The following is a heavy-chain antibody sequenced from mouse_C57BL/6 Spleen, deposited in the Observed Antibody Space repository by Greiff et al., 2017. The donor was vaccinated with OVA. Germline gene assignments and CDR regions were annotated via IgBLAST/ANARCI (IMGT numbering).Heavy chain of an antibody. D-gene: IGHD1-1*01. CDR1: GYTFTSYW. J-gene: IGHJ3*01. Sequence: VQLQQPGAELVKPGASVKLSCKASGYTFTSYWMQWVKQRPGQGLEWIGEIDPSDSYTNYNQKFKGKATLTVDTSSSTAYMQLSSLTSEDSAVYSFARKGYYGSSYAWFAYWGQGTLVTVSA. V-gene: IGHV1-50*01. CDR3: ARKGYYGSSYAWFAY. CDR2: IDPSDSYT.